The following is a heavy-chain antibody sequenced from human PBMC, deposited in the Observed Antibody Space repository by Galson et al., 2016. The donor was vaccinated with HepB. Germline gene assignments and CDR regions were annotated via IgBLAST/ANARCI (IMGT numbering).Heavy chain of an antibody. V-gene: IGHV6-1*01. CDR1: GDSVSSNSAA. Sequence: CAISGDSVSSNSAAWNWIRQSPSRGLEWLGRTYCRSKCYNDYAVSVKTRITINPDTAKNQFSLQLKSVTPEDTAVYYCARESSLYTGDTSGGRNDFWGQGTLVTVSS. CDR2: TYCRSKCYN. CDR3: ARESSLYTGDTSGGRNDF. J-gene: IGHJ4*02. D-gene: IGHD6-19*01.